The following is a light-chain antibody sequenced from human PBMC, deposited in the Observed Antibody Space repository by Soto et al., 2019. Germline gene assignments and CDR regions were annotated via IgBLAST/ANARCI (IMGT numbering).Light chain of an antibody. V-gene: IGKV3-20*01. CDR2: GAS. CDR1: QSVSSSY. CDR3: QQYGTSQA. J-gene: IGKJ1*01. Sequence: EIVMTQSPATLSVSPGERATLSCRASQSVSSSYLAWYQQKPGQAPRLLIYGASSRATGIPDRFSGSGSGTDFTLTISRPEPEDFAVYYCQQYGTSQAFGQGTKVDNK.